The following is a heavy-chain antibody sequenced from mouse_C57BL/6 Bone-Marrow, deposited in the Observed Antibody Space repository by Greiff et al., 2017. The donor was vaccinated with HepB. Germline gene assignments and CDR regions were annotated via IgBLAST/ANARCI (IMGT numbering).Heavy chain of an antibody. CDR1: GYTFTSYW. J-gene: IGHJ4*01. CDR3: VGNDTNKMGY. Sequence: QVQLQQPGAELVRPGTSVKLSCKASGYTFTSYWMHWVKQRPGQGLEWIGVIDPSDSYTNYNQKFKGKATLTVDTSSSTAYMQLSSLTSEDTAVYYCVGNDTNKMGYGGQGTSAT. D-gene: IGHD2-1*01. V-gene: IGHV1-59*01. CDR2: IDPSDSYT.